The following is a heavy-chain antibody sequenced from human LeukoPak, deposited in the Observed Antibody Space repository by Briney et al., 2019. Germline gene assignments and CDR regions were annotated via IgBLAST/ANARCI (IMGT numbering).Heavy chain of an antibody. CDR1: GGTFNNYA. D-gene: IGHD3-10*01. J-gene: IGHJ6*02. Sequence: SVKVSCKASGGTFNNYAVSWVRQAPGQGLEWMGGIITSFGTTNYAQKFHGRVTITADESTSTAYMELSSLRSEDTAVYHCARGAGLGSYYYYYDMDVWGQGTTVTVSS. CDR2: IITSFGTT. CDR3: ARGAGLGSYYYYYDMDV. V-gene: IGHV1-69*13.